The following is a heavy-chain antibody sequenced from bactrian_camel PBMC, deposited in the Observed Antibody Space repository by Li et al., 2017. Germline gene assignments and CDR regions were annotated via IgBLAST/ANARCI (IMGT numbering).Heavy chain of an antibody. D-gene: IGHD4*01. CDR1: GFNFDDSD. Sequence: QVQLVESGGGSVQAGGSLNLSCTSSGFNFDDSDMAWYRRAPRNECKLVSRIRSDGRTYGADSVKGRFTISRDNAANTVYLQMNSLKPEDTAVYYCVGEQKSGDYAPAFGYWGQGTQVTVS. CDR2: IRSDGRT. J-gene: IGHJ6*01. V-gene: IGHV3S63*01. CDR3: VGEQKSGDYAPAFGY.